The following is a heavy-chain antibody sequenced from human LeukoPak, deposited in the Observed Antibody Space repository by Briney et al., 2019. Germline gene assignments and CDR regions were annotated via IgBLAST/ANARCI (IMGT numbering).Heavy chain of an antibody. D-gene: IGHD3-9*01. J-gene: IGHJ3*02. CDR2: IIPILGIA. CDR3: ARDEVERYFDWSHAFDI. V-gene: IGHV1-69*04. CDR1: GGTFSSYA. Sequence: SVKVSCKASGGTFSSYAINWVRQAPGQGLEWMGRIIPILGIANYAQKFQGRVTITADKSTSTAYMELSSLRSEDTAVYYCARDEVERYFDWSHAFDIWGQGTMVTVSS.